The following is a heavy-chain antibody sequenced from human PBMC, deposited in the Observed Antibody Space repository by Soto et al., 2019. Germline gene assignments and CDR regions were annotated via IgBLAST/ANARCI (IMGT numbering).Heavy chain of an antibody. Sequence: SETLSLTCTVSGGSIISGGSYWAWIRQSPGKGLEWLGSVYYFGNIYYNPALKSRVTISIDTSKNQFSLRLSSVTAADTAVYYCARSFTVIVVAPGYWGQGTLVTVSS. D-gene: IGHD3-22*01. CDR3: ARSFTVIVVAPGY. V-gene: IGHV4-39*01. CDR2: VYYFGNI. CDR1: GGSIISGGSY. J-gene: IGHJ4*02.